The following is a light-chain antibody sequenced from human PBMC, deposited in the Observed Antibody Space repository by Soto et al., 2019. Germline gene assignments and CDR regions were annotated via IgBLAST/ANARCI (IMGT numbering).Light chain of an antibody. CDR3: QQRSNWPIT. CDR1: QSVSNN. J-gene: IGKJ5*01. V-gene: IGKV3-11*01. Sequence: DIVLTQSPGTLSLSPGERATLSCRASQSVSNNLAWYQQKPGQAPRLLLYGASTRATGIPARFSGSGSGTEFTLTITSLEPEDFAVYSCQQRSNWPITFGQGTRLEI. CDR2: GAS.